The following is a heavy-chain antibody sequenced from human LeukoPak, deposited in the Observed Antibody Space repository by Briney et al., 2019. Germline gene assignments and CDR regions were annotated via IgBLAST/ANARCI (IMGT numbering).Heavy chain of an antibody. D-gene: IGHD3-16*01. J-gene: IGHJ4*02. CDR1: GFSFSSYA. Sequence: PGGSLSFSCAASGFSFSSYALSWVRQAPGKGLEWVSGISDSGGDTYYADSVMGRFIISRDNSNNTLYVEMTSLRAEDTAIYYCAITYVSGAYNLNHWGQGTLVTVSS. CDR3: AITYVSGAYNLNH. V-gene: IGHV3-23*01. CDR2: ISDSGGDT.